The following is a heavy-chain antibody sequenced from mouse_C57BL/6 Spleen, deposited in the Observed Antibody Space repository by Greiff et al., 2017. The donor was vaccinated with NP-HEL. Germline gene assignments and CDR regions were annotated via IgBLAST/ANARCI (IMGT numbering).Heavy chain of an antibody. Sequence: VKLVESGPGLVAPSQSLSITCTVSGFSLTSYGVSWVRQPPGKGLEWLGVIWGDGSTNYHSALISRLSISKDNSKSHIFLKLNSLQTDDTATCYFAEKGAGLFAYWGQGTLVTVSA. J-gene: IGHJ3*01. D-gene: IGHD3-3*01. CDR1: GFSLTSYG. CDR2: IWGDGST. V-gene: IGHV2-3*01. CDR3: AEKGAGLFAY.